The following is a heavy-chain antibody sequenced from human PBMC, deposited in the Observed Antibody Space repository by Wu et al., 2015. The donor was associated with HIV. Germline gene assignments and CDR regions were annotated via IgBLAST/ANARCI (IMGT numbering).Heavy chain of an antibody. J-gene: IGHJ4*02. Sequence: QVQLVQSGAEVKKPGSSVRVSCKASGGTFSSYAFSWVRQAPGQGLEWMGGIIPISKTADYAQKSQGRVTITADESTRTIYMALTGLRSEDTAIYFCARDLLWGEDFWGQGTLVTVST. V-gene: IGHV1-69*12. CDR1: GGTFSSYA. D-gene: IGHD2-21*01. CDR3: ARDLLWGEDF. CDR2: IIPISKTA.